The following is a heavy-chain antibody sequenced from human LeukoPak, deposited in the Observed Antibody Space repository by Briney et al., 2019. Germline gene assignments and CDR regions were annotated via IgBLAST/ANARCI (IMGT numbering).Heavy chain of an antibody. V-gene: IGHV3-23*01. CDR1: GFTFSSYA. Sequence: GGSLRLSCAASGFTFSSYAMSWVRQAPGKGLEWVSGVSGSGGSTYYADSVKGRFTISRGNSKNTLYLQMNSLRAEDTAVYYCAKEYLNGMDVWGQGTTVTVSS. CDR3: AKEYLNGMDV. CDR2: VSGSGGST. J-gene: IGHJ6*02. D-gene: IGHD2-8*01.